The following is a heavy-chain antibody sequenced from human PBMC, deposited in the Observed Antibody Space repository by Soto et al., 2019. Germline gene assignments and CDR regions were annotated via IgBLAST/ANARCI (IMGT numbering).Heavy chain of an antibody. D-gene: IGHD4-17*01. CDR1: GFTFSSYS. J-gene: IGHJ4*02. CDR3: TRDRYGDPVDY. CDR2: ISSDGSDT. Sequence: GGSLRLSCAASGFTFSSYSMNWVRQAPGKGLEWVSSISSDGSDTRYADSVKGRFTISRDNAKNMLFLQMNSLRVEDTAVYYCTRDRYGDPVDYWGQGTLVTVSS. V-gene: IGHV3-74*01.